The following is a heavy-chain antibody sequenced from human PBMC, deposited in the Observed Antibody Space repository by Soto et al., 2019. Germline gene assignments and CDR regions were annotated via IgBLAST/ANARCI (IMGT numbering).Heavy chain of an antibody. CDR2: IYYSGFT. D-gene: IGHD3-22*01. Sequence: SETLSLTCTVSGDSISSSYWSWIRQSPGKGLEWIGYIYYSGFTNYNPSLKSRVTISVDTSKNQFSLKLSSVTAADTAVYYCARGRLFNGGLDYWGQGTPVTVSS. CDR3: ARGRLFNGGLDY. J-gene: IGHJ4*02. CDR1: GDSISSSY. V-gene: IGHV4-59*12.